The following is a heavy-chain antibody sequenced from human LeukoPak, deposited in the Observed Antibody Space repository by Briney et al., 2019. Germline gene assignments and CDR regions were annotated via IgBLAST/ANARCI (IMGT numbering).Heavy chain of an antibody. J-gene: IGHJ6*03. CDR3: ARGLRNYEGPLYYYMDV. Sequence: SETLSLTCAVSGGSISSGGYSWSWIRQPPGKGLEWIGYIYHSGSTYYNPSLKSRVTISVDRSKNQFSLKLSSVTAADTAVYYCARGLRNYEGPLYYYMDVWGKGTTVTVSS. CDR2: IYHSGST. CDR1: GGSISSGGYS. D-gene: IGHD1-7*01. V-gene: IGHV4-30-2*01.